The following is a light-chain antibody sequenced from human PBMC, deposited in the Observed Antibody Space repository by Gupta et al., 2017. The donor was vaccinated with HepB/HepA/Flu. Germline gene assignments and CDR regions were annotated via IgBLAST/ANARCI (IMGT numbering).Light chain of an antibody. CDR3: SSHKNSGPRVV. Sequence: ALPPPASVAGSPGRPCPHTCRGPSSDVVVCSYVSWYQQHPGKPPKLIIYDVTNRPSGVSDRFSGSTSGNTASLTISGLQAEDEADYYCSSHKNSGPRVVFGGGTKLTVL. J-gene: IGLJ2*01. CDR2: DVT. V-gene: IGLV2-14*03. CDR1: SSDVVVCSY.